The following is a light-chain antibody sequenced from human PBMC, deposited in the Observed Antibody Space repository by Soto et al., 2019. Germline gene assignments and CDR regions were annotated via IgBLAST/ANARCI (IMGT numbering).Light chain of an antibody. CDR3: QHYYTYPLI. CDR2: DAS. Sequence: AIRMTQSPSSVSASTGDRVTITCRASQGISSDLAWYQQKPGKAPKILIYDASTLEDGVPSRFSGSGSGTDFTLTISSLQSEDFATYYCQHYYTYPLIFGGGTKVEIK. V-gene: IGKV1-8*01. J-gene: IGKJ4*01. CDR1: QGISSD.